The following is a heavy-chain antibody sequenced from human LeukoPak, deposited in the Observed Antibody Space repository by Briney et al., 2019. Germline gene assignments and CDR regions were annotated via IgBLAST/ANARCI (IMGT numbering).Heavy chain of an antibody. D-gene: IGHD3-22*01. V-gene: IGHV3-30*04. CDR1: GFTFSSYA. CDR3: ARDRDYYDSSGYYYY. Sequence: GGSLRLSCAASGFTFSSYAMHWVRQGPGKRLEWVAVISYDGSNKYYADSVKGRFTISRDNSKNTLYLQMNSLRAEDTAVYYCARDRDYYDSSGYYYYWGQGTLVTVSS. J-gene: IGHJ4*02. CDR2: ISYDGSNK.